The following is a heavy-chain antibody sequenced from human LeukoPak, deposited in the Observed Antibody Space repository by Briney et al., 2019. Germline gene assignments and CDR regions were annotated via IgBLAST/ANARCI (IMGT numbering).Heavy chain of an antibody. V-gene: IGHV3-7*04. D-gene: IGHD1-26*01. CDR2: IKKDGSEK. J-gene: IGHJ4*02. Sequence: GESLKISCAASGFIFSSYWMNWVRQAPGKGLEWVANIKKDGSEKYYVDSVKGRFTISRDNAQNSLYLERNSLRAEDTGVYYCARGGTYYVLEEGHYWGQGTLVTVAS. CDR3: ARGGTYYVLEEGHY. CDR1: GFIFSSYW.